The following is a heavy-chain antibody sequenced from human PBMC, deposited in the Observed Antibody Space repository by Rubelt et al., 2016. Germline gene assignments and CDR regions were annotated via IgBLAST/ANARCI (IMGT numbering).Heavy chain of an antibody. Sequence: EVQLVESGGGLVQPGGSLRLSCAASGFTFRNYWMHWVRQVPGKGLVWVSRINNDGSSISYVDSVKGRFTISRDNAKTTLYLQMNSRRAEDTAIYFCARGVDTAGAGYWGQGTLVTVSS. J-gene: IGHJ4*02. CDR1: GFTFRNYW. CDR2: INNDGSSI. D-gene: IGHD5-18*01. CDR3: ARGVDTAGAGY. V-gene: IGHV3-74*02.